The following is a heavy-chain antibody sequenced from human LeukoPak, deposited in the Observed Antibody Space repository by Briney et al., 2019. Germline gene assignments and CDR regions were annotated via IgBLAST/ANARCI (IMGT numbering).Heavy chain of an antibody. V-gene: IGHV3-23*01. D-gene: IGHD3-22*01. J-gene: IGHJ4*02. CDR3: AKGPTYYFDSSALKYFDY. CDR1: GFTFSSYA. Sequence: PGGSLRLPCAASGFTFSSYAMSWVRQAPGKGLEWVSAISGSGGSTYYADSVKGRFTISRDNSKNTMYLQMNSLRAEDTAVYYCAKGPTYYFDSSALKYFDYWGQGTLVTVSS. CDR2: ISGSGGST.